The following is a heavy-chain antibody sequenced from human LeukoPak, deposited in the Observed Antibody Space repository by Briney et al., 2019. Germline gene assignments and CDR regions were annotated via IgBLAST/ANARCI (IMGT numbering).Heavy chain of an antibody. V-gene: IGHV4-59*01. CDR2: IYYSGST. CDR1: GGSISSYY. Sequence: SETLSLTCTVSGGSISSYYWSWIRQPPGRGLEWIGYIYYSGSTNYNPPLKSRVTISVDTSKNQFSLKLSSVTAADTAVYYCARDRVSYDSSGLDAFDIWGQGTMVTVSS. J-gene: IGHJ3*02. CDR3: ARDRVSYDSSGLDAFDI. D-gene: IGHD3-22*01.